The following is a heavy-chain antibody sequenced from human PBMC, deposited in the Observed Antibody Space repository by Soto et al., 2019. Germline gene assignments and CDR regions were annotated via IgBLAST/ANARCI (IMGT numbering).Heavy chain of an antibody. CDR3: ARGFSCSSSFYDY. CDR1: VATFSSYA. J-gene: IGHJ4*02. D-gene: IGHD6-13*01. CDR2: IIPIFGTA. Sequence: VQLVQSGAAVKKPGSSLKFSCKASVATFSSYAIGWVRQAPGQGLEWVGGIIPIFGTANYAQKFQGRVTITADKSTSTAYMELSSLRAEDTAVYYCARGFSCSSSFYDYWGQGTLVTVSS. V-gene: IGHV1-69*06.